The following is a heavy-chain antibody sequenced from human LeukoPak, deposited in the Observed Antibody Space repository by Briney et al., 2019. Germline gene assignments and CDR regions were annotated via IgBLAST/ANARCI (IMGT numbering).Heavy chain of an antibody. CDR1: GDSISSGNF. CDR3: ARERGYYDSSGYGSYSDY. J-gene: IGHJ4*01. V-gene: IGHV4-38-2*02. CDR2: IDHRGNT. Sequence: PSETLSLTCIVSGDSISSGNFWGWMRQPPGKGLDYMGDIDHRGNTYYNPSLKSRLTISVDTSRNQFSLRLSSVTAADTAVYYCARERGYYDSSGYGSYSDYWGHGTLVTVSS. D-gene: IGHD3-22*01.